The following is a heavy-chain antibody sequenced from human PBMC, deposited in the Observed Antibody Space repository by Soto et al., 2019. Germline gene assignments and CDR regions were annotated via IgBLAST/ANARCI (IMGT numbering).Heavy chain of an antibody. J-gene: IGHJ5*02. D-gene: IGHD6-13*01. CDR3: ARGGTGSSWYVGLNWFDP. Sequence: QVQLQESGPGLVKPSQTLSLTCTVSGGSISSGGYYWSWIRQHPGKGLEWIGYIYYSGSTYYNPSRKSRVTISVDTSKNQFSLKLSSVTAADTAVYYCARGGTGSSWYVGLNWFDPWGQGTLVTVSS. CDR2: IYYSGST. V-gene: IGHV4-31*03. CDR1: GGSISSGGYY.